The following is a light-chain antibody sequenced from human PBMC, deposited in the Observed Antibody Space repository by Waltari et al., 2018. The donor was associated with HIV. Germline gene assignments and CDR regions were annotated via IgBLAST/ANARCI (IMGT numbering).Light chain of an antibody. V-gene: IGLV1-44*01. CDR3: ATWDDRLNGVV. CDR2: THV. Sequence: QSVLTQPPSASGTPGQRVTISCSGSSSNIGSNVVSWYQQLPGTAPHTLTYTHVRRPSGVPDRFSGSKSGTSASLAISGLQSEDEADYYCATWDDRLNGVVFGGGTKLTVL. CDR1: SSNIGSNV. J-gene: IGLJ2*01.